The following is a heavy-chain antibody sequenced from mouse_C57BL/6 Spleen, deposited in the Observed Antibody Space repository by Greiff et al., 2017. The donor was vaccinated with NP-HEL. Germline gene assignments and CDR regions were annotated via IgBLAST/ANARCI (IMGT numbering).Heavy chain of an antibody. Sequence: EVQLQQSGAELVRPGASVKLSCTASGFNIKDDYMHWVKQRPEQGLAWIGWIDPENGDTEYAAKFQGKAPITADTSSNTAYLQLSSLTSEDTAVYYCTVYGNYVAYWGQGTLVTVSA. J-gene: IGHJ3*01. CDR1: GFNIKDDY. CDR2: IDPENGDT. CDR3: TVYGNYVAY. V-gene: IGHV14-4*01. D-gene: IGHD2-1*01.